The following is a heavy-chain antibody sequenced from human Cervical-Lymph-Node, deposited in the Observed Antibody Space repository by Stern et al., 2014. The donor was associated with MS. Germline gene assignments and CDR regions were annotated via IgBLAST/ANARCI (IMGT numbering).Heavy chain of an antibody. Sequence: EVQLLQSGAEVKKPGESLKIACKGSGYSFSSYWIAWVRQMPGKGLEWMGMIFPSYSETRYRPSFEGQAPISADKSTSTAYLHWSSLKASDTARYYCGREVALTAGLLGFWGQGTQVIVS. V-gene: IGHV5-51*01. CDR3: GREVALTAGLLGF. CDR2: IFPSYSET. CDR1: GYSFSSYW. J-gene: IGHJ4*02. D-gene: IGHD3-22*01.